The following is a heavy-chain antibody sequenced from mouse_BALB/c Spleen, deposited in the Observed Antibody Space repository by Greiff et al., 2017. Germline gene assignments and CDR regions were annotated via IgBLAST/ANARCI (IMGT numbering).Heavy chain of an antibody. V-gene: IGHV3-2*02. CDR1: GYSITSDYA. CDR2: ISYSGST. Sequence: EVKLMESGPGLVKPSQSLSLTCTVTGYSITSDYAWNWIRQFPGNKLEWMGYISYSGSTSYNPSLKSRISITRDTSKNQFFLQLNSVTTEDTATYYCASRIPAMDYWGQGTSVTVSS. D-gene: IGHD5-1-1*01. CDR3: ASRIPAMDY. J-gene: IGHJ4*01.